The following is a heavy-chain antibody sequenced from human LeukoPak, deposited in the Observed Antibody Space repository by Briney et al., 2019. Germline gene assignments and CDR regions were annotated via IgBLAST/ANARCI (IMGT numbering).Heavy chain of an antibody. J-gene: IGHJ4*02. V-gene: IGHV4-59*01. CDR3: ARVGSGLYSFDY. CDR1: GGSISSYY. D-gene: IGHD6-19*01. Sequence: SETLSLTCTVSGGSISSYYWSWLRQPPGKGLEWIGYVYYSGSTNYNPSLKSRVTISVDTSKNQFSLKLSSVTAADTAVYYCARVGSGLYSFDYWGQGTLVTVSS. CDR2: VYYSGST.